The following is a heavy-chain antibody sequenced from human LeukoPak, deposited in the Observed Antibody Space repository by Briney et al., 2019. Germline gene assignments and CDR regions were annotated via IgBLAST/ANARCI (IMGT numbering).Heavy chain of an antibody. CDR2: ISSSGSTI. D-gene: IGHD4-17*01. V-gene: IGHV3-48*03. Sequence: GGSLRLSCAASRFTFNNYEMNWVRQAPGKGLEWVSYISSSGSTIYYADSVKGRFTISRDNAKNSLYLQMNSPRAEDTAVYYCARDGDYHTEEFDYWGQGTLVTVSS. CDR3: ARDGDYHTEEFDY. J-gene: IGHJ4*02. CDR1: RFTFNNYE.